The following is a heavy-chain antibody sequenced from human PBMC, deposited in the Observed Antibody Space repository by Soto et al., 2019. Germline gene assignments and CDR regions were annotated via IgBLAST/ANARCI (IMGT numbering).Heavy chain of an antibody. CDR3: AKDVRMAFDFWTAYPPSYDF. D-gene: IGHD3-3*01. Sequence: GRSPRLSCAASGYTFSRYAMDWVRQAPGKGLEWVSGLSGGGGRTYYADSVKGRFTISRDNAKNTLYLDMNSLRAEDTAIYYCAKDVRMAFDFWTAYPPSYDFRGQGPLVTVS. CDR2: LSGGGGRT. V-gene: IGHV3-23*01. CDR1: GYTFSRYA. J-gene: IGHJ4*02.